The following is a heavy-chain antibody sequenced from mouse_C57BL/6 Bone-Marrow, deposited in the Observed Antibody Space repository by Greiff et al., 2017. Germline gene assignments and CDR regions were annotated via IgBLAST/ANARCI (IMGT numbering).Heavy chain of an antibody. J-gene: IGHJ2*01. Sequence: QVQLKQPGTELVKPGASVKLSCKASGYTFTSYWMHWVKQRPGQGLEWIGNINPSNGSTNYNEKFKSKATLTVDKSSSTAYMQLSSLTSEDSAVYYCARKGSNYAYFDYWGQGTTLTVSS. CDR2: INPSNGST. V-gene: IGHV1-53*01. D-gene: IGHD2-5*01. CDR3: ARKGSNYAYFDY. CDR1: GYTFTSYW.